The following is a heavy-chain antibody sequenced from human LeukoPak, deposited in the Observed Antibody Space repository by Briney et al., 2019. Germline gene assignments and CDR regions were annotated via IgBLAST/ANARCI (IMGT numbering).Heavy chain of an antibody. CDR3: ARGVVGVKPLDY. CDR2: ISGSGSDT. D-gene: IGHD1-26*01. V-gene: IGHV3-23*01. CDR1: GFTFARNT. Sequence: GGSLRLSCAASGFTFARNTMTWVRQAPGKGLEWVSSISGSGSDTYYADSVKGRFTISRDNSKNMLYLQMNSLKAEDTAVYYCARGVVGVKPLDYWGQGTLVTVSS. J-gene: IGHJ4*02.